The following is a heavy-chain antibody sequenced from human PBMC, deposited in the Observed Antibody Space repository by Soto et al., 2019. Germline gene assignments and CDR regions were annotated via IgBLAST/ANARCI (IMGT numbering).Heavy chain of an antibody. CDR2: IYYSGST. CDR1: GGSISSYY. CDR3: XXXLXXXXSXXXDY. J-gene: IGHJ4*02. Sequence: ETLSLTCTVSGGSISSYYWSWIRQPPGKGLEWIGYIYYSGSTNHNPSLKSRVTISVDTPKNQFSLKLSSVTAADGAVYYCXXXLXXXXSXXXDYXXQGXLXXXXS. V-gene: IGHV4-59*01.